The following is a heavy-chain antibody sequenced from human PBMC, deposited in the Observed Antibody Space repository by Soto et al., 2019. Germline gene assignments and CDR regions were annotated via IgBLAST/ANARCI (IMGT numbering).Heavy chain of an antibody. Sequence: QVQLQESGPGVVKSSETLSLTCTVSGVSISSSYWSWIRQPAGKGLEWIGRFYATGSTNYSPSLESRVTMSVDTSKNQFSLELRSVTAADTAVYYCAKDHASGSKWYRTFTVWGQGTVVTVSS. V-gene: IGHV4-4*07. CDR3: AKDHASGSKWYRTFTV. CDR1: GVSISSSY. D-gene: IGHD2-2*01. J-gene: IGHJ3*01. CDR2: FYATGST.